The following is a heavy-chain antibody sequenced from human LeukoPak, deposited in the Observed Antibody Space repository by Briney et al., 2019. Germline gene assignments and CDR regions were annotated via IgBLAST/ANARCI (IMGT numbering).Heavy chain of an antibody. V-gene: IGHV4-34*01. CDR1: GGSFSGYY. J-gene: IGHJ4*02. CDR3: ARRDIVATLDS. Sequence: SETLSLTCAVYGGSFSGYYWSWIRQPPGKGLEWIGEINHSGSTNYNPSLKSRVTISVDTSKNQFSLKLTSLTAADTAFYYCARRDIVATLDSWGQGTLVTVSS. CDR2: INHSGST. D-gene: IGHD5-12*01.